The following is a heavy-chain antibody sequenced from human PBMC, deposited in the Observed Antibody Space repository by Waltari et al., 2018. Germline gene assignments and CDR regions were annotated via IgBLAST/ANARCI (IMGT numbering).Heavy chain of an antibody. CDR3: ARVADSSGLGYYNHYFMDV. J-gene: IGHJ6*03. V-gene: IGHV4-38-2*01. CDR2: IYESGNT. CDR1: GYSMRSGSY. Sequence: QVQLQESGPGLVKPSETLSLTCGVSGYSMRSGSYWAWIRQPPGKGLEWIGSIYESGNTYYNPSLQSRVTISVDTSKNQFSLNLKSLTATDTAVYYCARVADSSGLGYYNHYFMDVWGKGAPVTVSS. D-gene: IGHD6-19*01.